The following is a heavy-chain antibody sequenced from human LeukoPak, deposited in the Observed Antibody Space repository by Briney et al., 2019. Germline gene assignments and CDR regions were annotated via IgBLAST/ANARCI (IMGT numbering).Heavy chain of an antibody. J-gene: IGHJ4*02. Sequence: GSLRLSCAASGNYWMHWVRQAPGKGLVWVSHINSDGSWTSYADSVKGRFTISKDNVKNTVYLQMNSLRAEDTAVYYCVSFYETYWGRGTLVTVSS. V-gene: IGHV3-74*01. D-gene: IGHD2/OR15-2a*01. CDR2: INSDGSWT. CDR3: VSFYETY. CDR1: GNYW.